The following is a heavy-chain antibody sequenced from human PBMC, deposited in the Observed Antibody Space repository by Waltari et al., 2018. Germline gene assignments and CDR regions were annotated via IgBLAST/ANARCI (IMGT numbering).Heavy chain of an antibody. D-gene: IGHD2-15*01. Sequence: DVQLLESGGGLVQPGGSLRLSCAASGFTFSSYAMSWVRQAPGKGLEWVSGITGSGDNTPYADSVKGRFTISRDSSKNTLYLQINSLRAEDTAIYYCAATPRSGTEDLIFDYWGQGTLVTVSS. J-gene: IGHJ4*02. V-gene: IGHV3-23*01. CDR3: AATPRSGTEDLIFDY. CDR2: ITGSGDNT. CDR1: GFTFSSYA.